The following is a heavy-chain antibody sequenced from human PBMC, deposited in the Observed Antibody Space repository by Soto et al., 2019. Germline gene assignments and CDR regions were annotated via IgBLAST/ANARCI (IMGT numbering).Heavy chain of an antibody. V-gene: IGHV1-3*01. CDR1: GYTFSKYA. J-gene: IGHJ5*02. D-gene: IGHD5-12*01. Sequence: QVQLVQSGAEVKKPGASVILSCKASGYTFSKYAMQWVRQAPGQGPEWMGWINAGNGNTKYSQKFQGRFTITRDTSANTAYLGLRSLTSEDTAIYYCARGIWVATTASYQFDPWGQGTQVTVSS. CDR2: INAGNGNT. CDR3: ARGIWVATTASYQFDP.